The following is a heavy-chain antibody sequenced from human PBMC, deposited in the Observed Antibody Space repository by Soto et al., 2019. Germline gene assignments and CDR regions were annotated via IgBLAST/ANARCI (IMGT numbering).Heavy chain of an antibody. CDR1: GFNFNGYS. CDR3: VKDGTSRTRAFDY. CDR2: ISNSGGTT. J-gene: IGHJ4*02. V-gene: IGHV3-64D*08. D-gene: IGHD1-26*01. Sequence: GGSLRLSCSASGFNFNGYSMHWVRQAPGKGLEYVSGISNSGGTTYHADSVQGRFIISRDNSKDTLYLQMNSVRPEDTDVYYCVKDGTSRTRAFDYWGQETLVTVSS.